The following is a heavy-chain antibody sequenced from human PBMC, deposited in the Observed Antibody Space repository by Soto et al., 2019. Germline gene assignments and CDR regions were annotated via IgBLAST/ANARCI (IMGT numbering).Heavy chain of an antibody. Sequence: EVQLLESGGGLVQPGGSLGLSCAASGFTFTNYAMSWVRQAPGKGLEWVSTISPSGGNTYYADSVKGRFTISRDNSENTLYLQMNSLRAEDTAIYYCAKERAARGIDYWGQGTLVTVSS. CDR2: ISPSGGNT. V-gene: IGHV3-23*01. J-gene: IGHJ4*02. CDR3: AKERAARGIDY. D-gene: IGHD6-6*01. CDR1: GFTFTNYA.